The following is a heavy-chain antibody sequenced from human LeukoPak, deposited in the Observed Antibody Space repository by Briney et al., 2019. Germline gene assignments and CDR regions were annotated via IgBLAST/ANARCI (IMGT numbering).Heavy chain of an antibody. Sequence: ASVKVSCKASGYTFTSYGISWVRQAPGQGLEWMGWISAYNSNTNYAQKLQGRVTMTTDTSTSTAYMGLRSLRSDGTAVYYCARAEGYCSGGSCDCFDYWGQGTLVTVSS. CDR2: ISAYNSNT. J-gene: IGHJ4*02. D-gene: IGHD2-15*01. CDR1: GYTFTSYG. CDR3: ARAEGYCSGGSCDCFDY. V-gene: IGHV1-18*01.